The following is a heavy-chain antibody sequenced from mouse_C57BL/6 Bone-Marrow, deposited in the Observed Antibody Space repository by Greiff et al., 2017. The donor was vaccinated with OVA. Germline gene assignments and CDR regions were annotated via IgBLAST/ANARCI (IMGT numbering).Heavy chain of an antibody. J-gene: IGHJ4*01. V-gene: IGHV1-78*01. CDR1: GYTFTDHT. D-gene: IGHD2-1*01. CDR3: ATRIYYGPYAMDY. Sequence: VQLQQSDAELVKPGASVKISCKVSGYTFTDHTIHWMKQRPEQGLEWIGYIYPRDGSTKYNEKFKGKATLTADKSSSTAYMQLNSLTSEDSAVYFCATRIYYGPYAMDYWGQGTSVTVSS. CDR2: IYPRDGST.